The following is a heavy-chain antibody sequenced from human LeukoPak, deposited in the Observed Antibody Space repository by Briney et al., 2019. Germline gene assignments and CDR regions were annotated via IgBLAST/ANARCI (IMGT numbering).Heavy chain of an antibody. Sequence: PGGALRLSCAASGFTVSSNYMSWVRQAPGKGLECVSVIYSGGSTYYADSVKGRFTISRDNSKNTLYLQMNSLRAEDTAVYYCARAVTIFGVVTGAFDIWGQGTMVTVSS. CDR3: ARAVTIFGVVTGAFDI. J-gene: IGHJ3*02. V-gene: IGHV3-53*01. D-gene: IGHD3-3*01. CDR1: GFTVSSNY. CDR2: IYSGGST.